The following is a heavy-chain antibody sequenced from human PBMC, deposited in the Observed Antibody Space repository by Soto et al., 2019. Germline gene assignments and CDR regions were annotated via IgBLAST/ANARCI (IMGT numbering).Heavy chain of an antibody. D-gene: IGHD2-21*02. V-gene: IGHV3-30-3*01. J-gene: IGHJ4*02. CDR3: ARDPVAYCGGDCRTFDY. CDR1: GFTFSSYA. Sequence: QVQLVESGGGVVQPGRSLRLSCAASGFTFSSYAMHWVRQAPGKGLEWVAVISYDGSHKYYADSVKGRFTISRDNSKNTLYLQMNSLRAEDTAVYYCARDPVAYCGGDCRTFDYWGQGTLVTVSS. CDR2: ISYDGSHK.